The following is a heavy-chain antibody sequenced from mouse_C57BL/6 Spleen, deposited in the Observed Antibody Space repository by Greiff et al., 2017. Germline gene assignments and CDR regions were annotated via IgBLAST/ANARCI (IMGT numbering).Heavy chain of an antibody. CDR3: ARGWGNFEILFAY. D-gene: IGHD2-1*01. V-gene: IGHV1-80*01. Sequence: VQLQQSGAELVKPGASVKISCKASGYAFSSYWMNWVKQRPGKGLEWIGQIYPGDGDTNYNGKVKGKATLTADKSSSTAYMQLSSLTSEDSAVYFCARGWGNFEILFAYWGQGTLVTVSA. CDR2: IYPGDGDT. J-gene: IGHJ3*01. CDR1: GYAFSSYW.